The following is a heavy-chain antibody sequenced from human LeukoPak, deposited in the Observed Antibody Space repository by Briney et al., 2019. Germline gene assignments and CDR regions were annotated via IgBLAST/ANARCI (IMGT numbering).Heavy chain of an antibody. CDR2: ISGYSGHT. V-gene: IGHV1-18*04. J-gene: IGHJ4*02. CDR1: GYTFSTYY. Sequence: ASVKVSCKPSGYTFSTYYMHWVRQAPGQGLEWMGWISGYSGHTNYAQNLQGRVTMTTDTSTSTAYMELRSLRSDDTAVYYCARSSSSGLDYWGQGTLVTVSS. CDR3: ARSSSSGLDY. D-gene: IGHD2-2*01.